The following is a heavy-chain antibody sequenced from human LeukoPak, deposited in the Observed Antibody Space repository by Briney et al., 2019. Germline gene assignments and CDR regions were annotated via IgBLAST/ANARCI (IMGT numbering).Heavy chain of an antibody. J-gene: IGHJ6*03. CDR2: IKQDGSEK. D-gene: IGHD2-2*01. CDR1: GFTFSSYW. Sequence: GGSLRLSCAASGFTFSSYWMSWVRQAPGKGLEWVANIKQDGSEKYYVDSVKGRFTISRDNAKNSLYLQMNSLRAEDTAVYYCAREVCSSTSCYWGGYYYYMDVWGKGTTVTVSS. CDR3: AREVCSSTSCYWGGYYYYMDV. V-gene: IGHV3-7*01.